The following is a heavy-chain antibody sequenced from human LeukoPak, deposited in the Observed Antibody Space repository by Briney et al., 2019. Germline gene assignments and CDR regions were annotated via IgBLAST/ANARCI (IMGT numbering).Heavy chain of an antibody. CDR3: ARTSGYYFNYFDY. Sequence: GGSLRLSCAASGFTFSSYAMSWVRQAPGKVLEWVSAISGSGGSTYYADSVKGRFTISRDNSKNTLYLQMNSLRAEDTAVYYCARTSGYYFNYFDYWGQGTLVTVSS. J-gene: IGHJ4*02. D-gene: IGHD3-22*01. V-gene: IGHV3-23*01. CDR1: GFTFSSYA. CDR2: ISGSGGST.